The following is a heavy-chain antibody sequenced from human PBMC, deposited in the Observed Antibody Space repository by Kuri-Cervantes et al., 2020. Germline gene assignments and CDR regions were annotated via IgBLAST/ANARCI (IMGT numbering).Heavy chain of an antibody. CDR3: AKVQGYKYYYMDV. CDR2: ISGAYTGT. Sequence: GGSLRLSCAASGFTFRNYAVSWVRQAPGKGLEWVSTISGAYTGTYYADSVKGRFTISRDNSKNMLYLQMNNLKTDDTAVYFCAKVQGYKYYYMDVWGKGTTVTVSS. J-gene: IGHJ6*03. V-gene: IGHV3-23*01. CDR1: GFTFRNYA.